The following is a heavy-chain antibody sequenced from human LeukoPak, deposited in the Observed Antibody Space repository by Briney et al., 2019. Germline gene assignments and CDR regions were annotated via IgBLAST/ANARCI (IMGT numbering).Heavy chain of an antibody. D-gene: IGHD3-10*01. V-gene: IGHV4-59*01. CDR1: GGSISSYY. Sequence: SETLSLTCTVSGGSISSYYWSWIRQPPGKGLEWIGYVYYSGSTNYNPSLKSRVTISVDTSKNQFSLKLSSVTAADTAVYYCARDGSGSYYHWGQGTLVTVSS. CDR3: ARDGSGSYYH. J-gene: IGHJ4*02. CDR2: VYYSGST.